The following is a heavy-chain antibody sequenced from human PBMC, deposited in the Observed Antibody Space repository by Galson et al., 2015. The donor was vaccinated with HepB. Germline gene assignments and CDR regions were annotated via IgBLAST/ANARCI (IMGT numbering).Heavy chain of an antibody. CDR3: AKDLAGYHNYGMDV. CDR2: ISGSGGST. J-gene: IGHJ6*02. D-gene: IGHD2-15*01. CDR1: GFTFSSYA. V-gene: IGHV3-23*01. Sequence: SLRLSCAASGFTFSSYAMSWVRQAPGKGLEWVSAISGSGGSTYYADSVKGQLTISRDNSKNTLYLQMNSLRAEDTAVYYCAKDLAGYHNYGMDVWGQGTTVTVSS.